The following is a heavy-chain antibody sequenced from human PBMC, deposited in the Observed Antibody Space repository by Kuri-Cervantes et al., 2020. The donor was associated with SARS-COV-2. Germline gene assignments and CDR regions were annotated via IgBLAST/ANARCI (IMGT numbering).Heavy chain of an antibody. J-gene: IGHJ6*02. D-gene: IGHD3-10*01. CDR2: IGSSSSII. CDR1: GFTFSDYS. Sequence: ESLKISCAASGFTFSDYSMNWVRQAPGKGLEWVSYIGSSSSIIYYADSMKGRFTISRDNAKNSLSLQMNSLRAEDTAAYYCARERYYSGHYGMDVWGQGTTVTVSS. CDR3: ARERYYSGHYGMDV. V-gene: IGHV3-48*01.